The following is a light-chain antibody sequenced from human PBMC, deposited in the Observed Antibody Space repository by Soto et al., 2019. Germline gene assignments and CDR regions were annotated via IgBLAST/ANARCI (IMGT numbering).Light chain of an antibody. CDR2: EVS. CDR3: SSSAGSYSYV. V-gene: IGLV2-8*01. J-gene: IGLJ1*01. Sequence: QSALTQPPSASGSPGQSVTISCTGTSSDVGGYNYVSWYQQHPGKAPKLMIYEVSKRPSGVPDRFSGSKSGNTASLTVSGLQAEDEADYYCSSSAGSYSYVFGTGTKLTVL. CDR1: SSDVGGYNY.